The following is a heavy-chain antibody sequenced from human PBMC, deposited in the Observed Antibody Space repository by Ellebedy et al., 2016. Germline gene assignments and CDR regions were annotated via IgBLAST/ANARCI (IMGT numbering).Heavy chain of an antibody. CDR1: GYTFTTYA. D-gene: IGHD3-22*01. Sequence: ASVKVSCKASGYTFTTYAMHWVRQAPGQGLEWMGWISVYTGDTNYAQKLQGRVTMTTDTSTSTVYMDLRSLRSDDTAVYYCAREDSSGYYYFDYWGQGTLVTVSS. V-gene: IGHV1-18*01. J-gene: IGHJ4*02. CDR3: AREDSSGYYYFDY. CDR2: ISVYTGDT.